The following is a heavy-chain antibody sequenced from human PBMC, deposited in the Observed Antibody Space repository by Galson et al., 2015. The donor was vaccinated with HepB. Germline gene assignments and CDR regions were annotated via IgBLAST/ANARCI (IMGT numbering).Heavy chain of an antibody. CDR2: ISSSRDYI. CDR3: ARTDDYYYYGMDV. Sequence: SLRLSCAASGFTFRTYTMNWVRQAPGKGLEWVSSISSSRDYIYYEDSVKGRFTISRDNGRNFLYLQMDNLRGDDTAVYYCARTDDYYYYGMDVWGQGTSVTVSS. CDR1: GFTFRTYT. V-gene: IGHV3-21*04. J-gene: IGHJ6*02.